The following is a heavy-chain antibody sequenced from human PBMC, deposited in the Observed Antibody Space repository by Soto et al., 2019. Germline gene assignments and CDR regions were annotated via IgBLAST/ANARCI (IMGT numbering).Heavy chain of an antibody. CDR2: IYYSGST. D-gene: IGHD2-15*01. CDR3: AKSDYCSGGGCSLWFDP. CDR1: GGSISSYY. J-gene: IGHJ5*02. V-gene: IGHV4-59*08. Sequence: SETLSLTCTVSGGSISSYYWSWIRQPPGKGLEWIGYIYYSGSTYYNPSLKSRLTISVDTSKNQFSLKLNSVTAADTAVYFCAKSDYCSGGGCSLWFDPWGQGTLVTVSS.